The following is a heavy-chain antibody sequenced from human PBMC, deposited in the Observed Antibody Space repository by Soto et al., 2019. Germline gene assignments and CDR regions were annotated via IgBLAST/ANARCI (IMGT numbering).Heavy chain of an antibody. CDR1: GFTVSSNY. CDR2: IYSGGST. D-gene: IGHD2-2*02. Sequence: WSLRLSCAASGFTVSSNYMSWVRQAPGKGLEWVSVIYSGGSTYYADSVKGRFTISRDNSKNTLYLQMNSLRAEDTAVYYCARVEVVVVPAAISSRYYYYYGMDVWGQGTTVTVSS. J-gene: IGHJ6*02. V-gene: IGHV3-53*01. CDR3: ARVEVVVVPAAISSRYYYYYGMDV.